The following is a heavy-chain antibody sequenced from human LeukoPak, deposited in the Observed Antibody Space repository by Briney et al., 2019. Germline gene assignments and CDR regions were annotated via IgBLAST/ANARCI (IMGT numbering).Heavy chain of an antibody. V-gene: IGHV3-21*01. D-gene: IGHD6-19*01. CDR2: ISSSSSYI. CDR3: ARDLAIYSSGWYAAFDI. CDR1: GFTFSSYA. Sequence: GGSLRLSCAASGFTFSSYAMSWVRQAPGKGLEWVSSISSSSSYIYYADSVKGRFTISRENAKNSLYLQMNSLRAEDTAVYYCARDLAIYSSGWYAAFDIWGQGTMVTVSS. J-gene: IGHJ3*02.